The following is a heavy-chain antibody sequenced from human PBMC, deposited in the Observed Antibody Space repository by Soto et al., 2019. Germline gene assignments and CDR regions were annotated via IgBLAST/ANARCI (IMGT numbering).Heavy chain of an antibody. Sequence: EVQLEQSGAEVKKPGESLKISCKGSGYRFTDYWIGWVRQMPGKGLEWMGIIYPGDSDTRYTPSFEGQVTFSADKSISTAYVQWSSLKASDTAVYYCAAQSVRSIAARPSFWGQGTLVTVSS. D-gene: IGHD6-6*01. J-gene: IGHJ4*02. V-gene: IGHV5-51*01. CDR1: GYRFTDYW. CDR2: IYPGDSDT. CDR3: AAQSVRSIAARPSF.